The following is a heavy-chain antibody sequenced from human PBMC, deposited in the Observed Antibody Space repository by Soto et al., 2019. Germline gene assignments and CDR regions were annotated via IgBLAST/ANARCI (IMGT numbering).Heavy chain of an antibody. D-gene: IGHD3-16*01. V-gene: IGHV4-61*01. CDR1: GLSVTSDSY. CDR2: AYYPGAT. Sequence: QVQLQESGPGLVKPSETLSLTCTVSGLSVTSDSYWSWIRQAPGKGLEWIGYAYYPGATRYNPALNSRHTISVYTSKTQFTLRLSSVTPTDTAVYYCGRDLGPGNTPAHNYFAFWGQGSLLTVSS. CDR3: GRDLGPGNTPAHNYFAF. J-gene: IGHJ4*02.